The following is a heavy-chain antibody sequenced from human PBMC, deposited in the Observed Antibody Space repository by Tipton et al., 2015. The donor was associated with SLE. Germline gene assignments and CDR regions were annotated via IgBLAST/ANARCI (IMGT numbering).Heavy chain of an antibody. CDR2: IYPSDSTV. D-gene: IGHD4-17*01. Sequence: QSGAEVKKPGESLKISCKASGYTFTNYWIGWVRQMPGKGLELMGIIYPSDSTVKYSPSFQGRVTISADKSNSIAYLQWSSLQASDTAMYYCERQVGYGDFISWGQGTLVTVSS. CDR1: GYTFTNYW. V-gene: IGHV5-51*01. J-gene: IGHJ4*02. CDR3: ERQVGYGDFIS.